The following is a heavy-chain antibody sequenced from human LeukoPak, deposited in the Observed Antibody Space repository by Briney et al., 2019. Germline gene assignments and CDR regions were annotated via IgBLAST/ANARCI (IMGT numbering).Heavy chain of an antibody. CDR1: GGTFSSYA. CDR3: ARNFIAAAGTTFDY. Sequence: ASVKVSCKASGGTFSSYAISWVRQAPGQGLEWMGGIIPIFGTANYAQKFQGRVTITADESTSTAYMELSSLRSEDTAVYYCARNFIAAAGTTFDYWGQGTLVTVSS. J-gene: IGHJ4*02. D-gene: IGHD6-13*01. V-gene: IGHV1-69*01. CDR2: IIPIFGTA.